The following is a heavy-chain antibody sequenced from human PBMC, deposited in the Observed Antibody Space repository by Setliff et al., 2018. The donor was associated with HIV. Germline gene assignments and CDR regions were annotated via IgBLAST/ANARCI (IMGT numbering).Heavy chain of an antibody. CDR3: ARHGHFYDSSSSDAFDI. CDR2: MYASGST. V-gene: IGHV4-59*08. D-gene: IGHD3-22*01. J-gene: IGHJ3*02. Sequence: PSETLSLTCTVSGGSISVHYWSWLRQPPGKGLEWIGYMYASGSTDYNPSLESRLAMSVDMSKNHFSLKLRSVTAADTAVYYCARHGHFYDSSSSDAFDIWGHGTMVTVSS. CDR1: GGSISVHY.